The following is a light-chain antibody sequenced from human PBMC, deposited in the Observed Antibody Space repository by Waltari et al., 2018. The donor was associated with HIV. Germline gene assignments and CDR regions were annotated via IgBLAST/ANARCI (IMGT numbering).Light chain of an antibody. Sequence: QSALTQPASVSGSPGQSITISCTGTSSDVGGYNYVSWYQQHPDNAPILVIFRVNKRPSGVLNRFSGSKSGNTASLTISGLQAEDEADYYCSSYTSSRTLVFGGGTKLTVL. CDR3: SSYTSSRTLV. CDR1: SSDVGGYNY. J-gene: IGLJ3*02. CDR2: RVN. V-gene: IGLV2-14*03.